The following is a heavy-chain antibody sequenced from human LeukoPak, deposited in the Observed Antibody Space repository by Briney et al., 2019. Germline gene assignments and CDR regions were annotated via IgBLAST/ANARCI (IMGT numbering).Heavy chain of an antibody. J-gene: IGHJ5*02. CDR3: ARDGRHRLLWVGGFEGGWFDP. CDR1: GYTFTNYA. D-gene: IGHD3-10*01. Sequence: ASVKVSCKASGYTFTNYAISWVRQAPGQGLEWMGWISAYNGNTKYTQEFQGRVTMTRDTSTSTAYMELRSLRPDDTAIYYCARDGRHRLLWVGGFEGGWFDPWGQGTLVTVSS. CDR2: ISAYNGNT. V-gene: IGHV1-18*01.